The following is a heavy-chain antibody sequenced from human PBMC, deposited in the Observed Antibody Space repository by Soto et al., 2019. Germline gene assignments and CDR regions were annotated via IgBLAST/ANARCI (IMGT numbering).Heavy chain of an antibody. Sequence: GSLRLSCAASGFTFSSYWMNWVRQAPGKGLEWVANIKQDGSEKNYVDSVKGRFTISRDNAKNSLYLQMNSLRAEDTAVYYCARDPIVGASYGLAYWAQGTLVTVSS. CDR2: IKQDGSEK. D-gene: IGHD2-15*01. J-gene: IGHJ4*02. CDR1: GFTFSSYW. V-gene: IGHV3-7*01. CDR3: ARDPIVGASYGLAY.